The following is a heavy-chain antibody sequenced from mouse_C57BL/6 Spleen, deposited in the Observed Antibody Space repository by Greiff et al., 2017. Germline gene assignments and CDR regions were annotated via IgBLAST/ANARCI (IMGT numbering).Heavy chain of an antibody. CDR2: IYPGDGDT. CDR1: GYAFSSSW. D-gene: IGHD1-1*01. V-gene: IGHV1-82*01. Sequence: VHLVESGPELVKPGASVKISCKASGYAFSSSWMNWVKQRPGKGLEWIGRIYPGDGDTNYNGKVKGKATLTADKSSSTAYMQLSSLTSEDSAVYFCARSDYYGSSHWYFDVWGTGTTVTVSS. CDR3: ARSDYYGSSHWYFDV. J-gene: IGHJ1*03.